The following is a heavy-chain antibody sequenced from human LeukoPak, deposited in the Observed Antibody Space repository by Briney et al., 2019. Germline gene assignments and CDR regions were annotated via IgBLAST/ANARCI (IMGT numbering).Heavy chain of an antibody. J-gene: IGHJ4*02. Sequence: PGGSLRLFCAASGFTFSSYAMSWVRQAPGKGLEWVSAISGSGGSTYYADSVKGRFTISRDNSKNTLYLQMNSLRAEDTAVYYCAKDDNYYDSSGYYRVWGQGTLVTVS. CDR1: GFTFSSYA. D-gene: IGHD3-22*01. CDR3: AKDDNYYDSSGYYRV. V-gene: IGHV3-23*01. CDR2: ISGSGGST.